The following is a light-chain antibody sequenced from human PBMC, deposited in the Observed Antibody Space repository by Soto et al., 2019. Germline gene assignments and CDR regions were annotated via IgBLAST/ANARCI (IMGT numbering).Light chain of an antibody. CDR2: GAS. CDR3: QQYNNWPRT. V-gene: IGKV3-15*01. Sequence: IVMTQSPAPLSVSPGERATLSCRASQSVSSNLAWYQQKPGQAPRLLIYGASTRATGIPARFSGSRSGTECTLTISSLQSEDVAVYYCQQYNNWPRTLGQGTKVDIK. CDR1: QSVSSN. J-gene: IGKJ1*01.